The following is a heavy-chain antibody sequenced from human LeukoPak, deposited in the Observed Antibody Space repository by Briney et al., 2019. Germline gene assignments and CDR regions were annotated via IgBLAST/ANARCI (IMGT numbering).Heavy chain of an antibody. J-gene: IGHJ4*02. CDR2: FNTGGNT. CDR3: ARAPRQQLFPVY. D-gene: IGHD6-13*01. V-gene: IGHV4-61*02. CDR1: GDSISSDNYY. Sequence: SETLSLTCTVSGDSISSDNYYWSWIRQPAGTGLEYIGRFNTGGNTYYNPSLKSRVTISLDTSKNLLSLRLSSVTAAYTAVYYCARAPRQQLFPVYWGQGTLVTVSS.